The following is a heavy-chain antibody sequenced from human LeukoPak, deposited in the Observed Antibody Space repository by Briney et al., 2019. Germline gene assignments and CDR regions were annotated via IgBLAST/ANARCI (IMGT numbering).Heavy chain of an antibody. D-gene: IGHD3-22*01. Sequence: SETLSLTCTVSGGSISSYYWSWIRQPPGKGLEGIGYIYYSGSTNYNPSLKSRVTISVDTSKNQFSLKLSSVTAADTAVYYCARQLSYYYDSSGYYGYYFDYWGQGTLVTVSS. J-gene: IGHJ4*02. CDR2: IYYSGST. V-gene: IGHV4-59*08. CDR3: ARQLSYYYDSSGYYGYYFDY. CDR1: GGSISSYY.